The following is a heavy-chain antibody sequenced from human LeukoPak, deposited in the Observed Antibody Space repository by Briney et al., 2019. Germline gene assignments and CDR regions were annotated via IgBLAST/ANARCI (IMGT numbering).Heavy chain of an antibody. CDR3: TTAIDSSYYFDY. V-gene: IGHV3-15*01. CDR2: IKSKTDGGTT. CDR1: GFTFSNAW. D-gene: IGHD6-6*01. Sequence: GGSLRLSCAASGFTFSNAWMSWVRQAPGKGLEWVGRIKSKTDGGTTDYAAPVKGRFTISRDDSKNTLYLQMNSLKTEDTAVYYCTTAIDSSYYFDYWGQGTLVTVSS. J-gene: IGHJ4*02.